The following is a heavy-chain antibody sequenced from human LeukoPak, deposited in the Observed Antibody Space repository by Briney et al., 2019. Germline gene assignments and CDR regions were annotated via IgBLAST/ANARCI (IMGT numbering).Heavy chain of an antibody. D-gene: IGHD3-10*01. CDR3: AKDVGGSGDTYYYYGMDV. CDR2: ISYDGSNK. CDR1: GFTFSSYG. J-gene: IGHJ6*02. V-gene: IGHV3-30*18. Sequence: QPGGSLRLSCAASGFTFSSYGMHWVRQAPGKGLEWVAVISYDGSNKYYADSVKGRFTISRDNSKNTLYLQMNSLRAEDTAAYYCAKDVGGSGDTYYYYGMDVWGQGTTVTVSS.